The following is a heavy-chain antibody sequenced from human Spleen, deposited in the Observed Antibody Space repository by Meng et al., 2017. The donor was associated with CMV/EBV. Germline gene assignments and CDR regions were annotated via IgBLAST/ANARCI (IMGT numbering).Heavy chain of an antibody. Sequence: QRQESGPRQAKPSRTLSITCLVSVGHLSRYHWSWTRQPAGKGLEWIGRIYPSGRTTSNSSLQSRVTMSVDTSTNQFSLKLSSVTAADTAVYYCARVISAVAGGFVDWGQGTLVTVSS. V-gene: IGHV4-4*07. D-gene: IGHD6-19*01. CDR2: IYPSGRT. J-gene: IGHJ4*02. CDR3: ARVISAVAGGFVD. CDR1: VGHLSRYH.